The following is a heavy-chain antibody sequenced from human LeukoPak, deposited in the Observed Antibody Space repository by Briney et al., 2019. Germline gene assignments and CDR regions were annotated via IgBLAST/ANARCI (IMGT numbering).Heavy chain of an antibody. Sequence: GGSLRLSCAASGFTFSSYAMSWVRQAPGKGLEWVSGISGSGGSTYYADSVKGRFTISRDNSKNRLYLQMNSLRAEDTAVYYCAKRPRGNYLDPFDYWGQGTLVTVSS. V-gene: IGHV3-23*01. CDR3: AKRPRGNYLDPFDY. CDR2: ISGSGGST. CDR1: GFTFSSYA. J-gene: IGHJ4*02. D-gene: IGHD3-10*01.